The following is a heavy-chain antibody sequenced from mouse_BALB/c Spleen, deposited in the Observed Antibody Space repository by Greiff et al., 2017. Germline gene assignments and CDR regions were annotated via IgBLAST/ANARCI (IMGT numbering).Heavy chain of an antibody. V-gene: IGHV5-6-3*01. CDR1: GFTFSSYG. D-gene: IGHD2-14*01. CDR2: INSNGGST. Sequence: EVQRVESGGGLVQPGGSLKLSCAASGFTFSSYGMSWVRQTPDKRLELVATINSNGGSTYYPDSVKGRFTISRDNAKNTLYLQMSSLKSEDTAMYYCAREYRFAMDYWGQGTSVTVSS. J-gene: IGHJ4*01. CDR3: AREYRFAMDY.